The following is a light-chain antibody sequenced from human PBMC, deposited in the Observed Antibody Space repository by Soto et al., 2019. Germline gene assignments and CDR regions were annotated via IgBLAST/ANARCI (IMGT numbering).Light chain of an antibody. J-gene: IGKJ2*01. CDR3: QQYGSSPPYT. CDR2: GAS. CDR1: QSVSASY. V-gene: IGKV3-20*01. Sequence: EIVLTQSPGTLSLSPGERATLSCRASQSVSASYLAWYQQKPGQAPTLLIYGASSRATGIPDRFSGSGSGTDFTLTISRLEPEDFAVYYCQQYGSSPPYTFGQGPKLEIK.